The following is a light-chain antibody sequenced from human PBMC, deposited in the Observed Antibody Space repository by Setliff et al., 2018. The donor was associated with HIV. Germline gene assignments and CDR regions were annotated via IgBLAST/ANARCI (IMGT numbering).Light chain of an antibody. CDR1: SSDVGVYNS. CDR2: EVS. J-gene: IGLJ1*01. CDR3: SSYTSSSTLV. V-gene: IGLV2-14*01. Sequence: QSALTQPASVSGSPGQSITISCSGTSSDVGVYNSVSWYRQHPNKAPKLMIYEVSDRPAGVSNRFSGSKSGNTASLTISGLQAEDEADYYCSSYTSSSTLVFGTGTKSPS.